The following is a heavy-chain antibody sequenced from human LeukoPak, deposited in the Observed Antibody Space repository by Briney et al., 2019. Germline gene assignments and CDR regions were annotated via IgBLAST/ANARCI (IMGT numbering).Heavy chain of an antibody. CDR3: ARDGMVRGVIIWDAFDI. Sequence: GGSLRLSCAASGFSVSSNFMTWVRQAPGKGLEWLSVIFSGGSTYYADSVKGRFTISRDNAKNSLYLQMNSLRDEDTAVYYCARDGMVRGVIIWDAFDIWGQGTMVTVSS. J-gene: IGHJ3*02. CDR2: IFSGGST. D-gene: IGHD3-10*01. V-gene: IGHV3-53*01. CDR1: GFSVSSNF.